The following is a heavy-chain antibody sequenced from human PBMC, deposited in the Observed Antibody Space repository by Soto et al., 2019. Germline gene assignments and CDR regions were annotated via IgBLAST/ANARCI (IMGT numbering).Heavy chain of an antibody. CDR2: IRSKAYGGTT. V-gene: IGHV3-49*03. J-gene: IGHJ6*02. CDR1: GCTFGDYA. Sequence: GGSLRFSCTASGCTFGDYAMSWFRRPPGKGLEWVGFIRSKAYGGTTQYAASVKGRLTISRDNSKCIAYLQMNSRKTEDTAVYYCTRDFTSGSLYYYYGMDVWGPGTTLTISS. D-gene: IGHD3-10*01. CDR3: TRDFTSGSLYYYYGMDV.